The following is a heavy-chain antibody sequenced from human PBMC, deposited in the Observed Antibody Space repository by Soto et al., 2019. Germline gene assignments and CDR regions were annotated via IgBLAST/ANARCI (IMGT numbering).Heavy chain of an antibody. CDR1: GFTFGSYA. CDR3: ARDGGSY. Sequence: QVQLVESGGGVVQPGTSLRLSCAVSGFTFGSYAMHWVRQAPGKGLEWVAVISYDGTNKYYADSVKGRFTTSRDNSKGTLNLQMNGLRTEDTAVYHCARDGGSYWGQGTLVTVSS. V-gene: IGHV3-30-3*01. D-gene: IGHD3-16*01. CDR2: ISYDGTNK. J-gene: IGHJ4*02.